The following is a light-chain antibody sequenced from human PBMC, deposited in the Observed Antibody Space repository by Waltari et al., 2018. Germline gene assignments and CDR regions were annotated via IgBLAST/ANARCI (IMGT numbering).Light chain of an antibody. J-gene: IGLJ2*01. CDR1: QLGNKY. CDR2: QDT. Sequence: SYELTQPPSVSVSPGQTASITCSGDQLGNKYVSWYQQKPGQSPVLNIYQDTKRPSGIPERLSGSNSGNTATLTISGTQVMDEGDYYCQAWDTISAGLGGGTKLTVL. CDR3: QAWDTISAG. V-gene: IGLV3-1*01.